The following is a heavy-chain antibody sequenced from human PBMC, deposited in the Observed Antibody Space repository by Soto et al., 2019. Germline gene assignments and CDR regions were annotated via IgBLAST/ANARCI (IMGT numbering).Heavy chain of an antibody. D-gene: IGHD2-2*01. J-gene: IGHJ6*02. CDR1: GFTFSSYA. Sequence: QVQLAESGGGGVQPGRSLRLSCAASGFTFSSYAMHWVRQAPGKGLEWVAVISYDGSNKYYADSVKGRFTISRDNSKNTLYLQMNSLRAEDTAVYYCARPRQLLYYYYGMDVWGQGTTVTVSS. CDR3: ARPRQLLYYYYGMDV. CDR2: ISYDGSNK. V-gene: IGHV3-30-3*01.